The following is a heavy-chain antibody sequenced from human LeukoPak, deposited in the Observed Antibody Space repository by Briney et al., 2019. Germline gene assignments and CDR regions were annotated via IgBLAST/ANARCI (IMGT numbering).Heavy chain of an antibody. J-gene: IGHJ3*02. V-gene: IGHV1-69*04. CDR3: ARDEAGDDSGAFDI. D-gene: IGHD5-24*01. CDR1: GYTFTGYY. Sequence: ASVKVSCKASGYTFTGYYMHWVRQAPGQGLEWVGRIIPVVGVPNYAQKFQDRATISADKSTGTTYMVLSSLRSEDTALFYCARDEAGDDSGAFDIWGQGTMVTVSS. CDR2: IIPVVGVP.